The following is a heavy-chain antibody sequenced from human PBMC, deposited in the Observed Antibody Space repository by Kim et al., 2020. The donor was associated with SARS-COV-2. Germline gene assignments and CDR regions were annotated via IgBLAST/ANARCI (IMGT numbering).Heavy chain of an antibody. D-gene: IGHD4-17*01. CDR3: ATSYGGKTNFDY. J-gene: IGHJ4*02. Sequence: NYARKFQGRITITADRSTSTAYMELSSLRSEDTAVYYCATSYGGKTNFDYWGQGTLVTVSS. V-gene: IGHV1-69*02.